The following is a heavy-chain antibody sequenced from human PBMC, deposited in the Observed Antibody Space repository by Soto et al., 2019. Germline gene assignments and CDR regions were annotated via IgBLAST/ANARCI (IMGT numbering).Heavy chain of an antibody. V-gene: IGHV5-51*01. Sequence: GESLKISCKGSGYSFTSYWIGWVRQMPGKGLEWMGTIYPGDSDTRYSPSFQGQVTISADKSISTAYLQWSSLKASDTAMYYCARPLVEVVSPAAISGWFDPWGQGTLVTVSS. CDR2: IYPGDSDT. J-gene: IGHJ5*02. D-gene: IGHD2-2*02. CDR3: ARPLVEVVSPAAISGWFDP. CDR1: GYSFTSYW.